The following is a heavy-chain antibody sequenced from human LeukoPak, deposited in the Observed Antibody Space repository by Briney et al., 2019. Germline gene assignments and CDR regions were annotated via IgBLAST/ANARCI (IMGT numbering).Heavy chain of an antibody. J-gene: IGHJ6*04. Sequence: QAGGSLRLSCAASGFTFSSYAMHWVRQAPGKGLEWVAVIPYDGSNKYYADSVKGRFTISRDNSKNTLYLQMNSLRAEDTAVYYCARDYGDLDYYYGMDVWGKGTTVTVSS. CDR1: GFTFSSYA. V-gene: IGHV3-30*04. D-gene: IGHD4-17*01. CDR3: ARDYGDLDYYYGMDV. CDR2: IPYDGSNK.